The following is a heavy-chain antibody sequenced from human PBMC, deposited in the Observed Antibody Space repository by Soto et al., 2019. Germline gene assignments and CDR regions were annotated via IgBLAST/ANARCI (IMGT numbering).Heavy chain of an antibody. CDR2: ISAYSGNT. V-gene: IGHV1-18*01. CDR1: GYTFSSYG. J-gene: IGHJ5*02. CDR3: ARSYDSSGYYYYHNWFDP. D-gene: IGHD3-22*01. Sequence: GASVKVSCKAYGYTFSSYGLSWVRQAPGQGLEWMGWISAYSGNTVYTQRFKGRLTMTTDTSTSTAYMELRSLRSDDTAVYYCARSYDSSGYYYYHNWFDPWGQGTLVTVSS.